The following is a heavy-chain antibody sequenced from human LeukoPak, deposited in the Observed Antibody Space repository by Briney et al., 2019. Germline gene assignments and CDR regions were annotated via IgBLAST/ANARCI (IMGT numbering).Heavy chain of an antibody. D-gene: IGHD3-3*01. J-gene: IGHJ6*02. CDR1: GGSVSSGSYY. Sequence: PSETLSLTCTVSGGSVSSGSYYWSWIRQPPGKGLEWIGYIYYSGSTNYNPSLKSRVTMSVDTSKNQFSLKLSSVTAADTAVYYCARRSRFLEWSQIPYYYYGMDVWGQGTTVTVSS. CDR2: IYYSGST. CDR3: ARRSRFLEWSQIPYYYYGMDV. V-gene: IGHV4-61*01.